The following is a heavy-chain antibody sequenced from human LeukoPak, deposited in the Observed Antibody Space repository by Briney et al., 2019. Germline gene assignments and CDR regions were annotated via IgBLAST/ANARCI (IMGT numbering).Heavy chain of an antibody. Sequence: PGGSLRLSCAASGFTFSNYAMTWVRQAPGKRLEWVSRTSGSGDIRLYADSVKGRFTISRSNSENTLYLHMNSLRAEDTAVYYCANYRSGGGGYYSGLEHWGQGTMVAVSS. CDR2: TSGSGDIR. D-gene: IGHD2-15*01. V-gene: IGHV3-23*01. CDR3: ANYRSGGGGYYSGLEH. J-gene: IGHJ1*01. CDR1: GFTFSNYA.